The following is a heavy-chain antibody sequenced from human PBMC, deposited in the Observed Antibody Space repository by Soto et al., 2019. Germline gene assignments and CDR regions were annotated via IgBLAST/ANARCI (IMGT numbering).Heavy chain of an antibody. J-gene: IGHJ5*02. D-gene: IGHD6-6*01. CDR3: ARDCSSSSCTHWGS. V-gene: IGHV3-23*04. CDR1: GFTFSNFA. CDR2: ITGSGDRT. Sequence: EVQLVESGGGLVQPGGSLRLSCAASGFTFSNFAMSWVRQAPGKGLQWVSSITGSGDRTYHADSVKGRFTISRDNSRNTIYLQMDSLRDEDTALYYCARDCSSSSCTHWGSWGRGTLVTVSS.